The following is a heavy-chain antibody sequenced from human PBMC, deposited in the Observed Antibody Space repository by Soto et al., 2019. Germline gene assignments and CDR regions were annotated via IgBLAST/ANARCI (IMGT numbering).Heavy chain of an antibody. Sequence: QIQLVQAGAEVKKPGASVKLSCRASGYTFTNSGISWVRQAPGQGLEWMGWINTYNGNTHYAQKLQGRVTMTTDTSTNTAYMELRSLRSDDTAMYFCARDPMTGYLQFDYWGQGTLVTVSS. J-gene: IGHJ4*02. CDR2: INTYNGNT. D-gene: IGHD3-9*01. CDR3: ARDPMTGYLQFDY. CDR1: GYTFTNSG. V-gene: IGHV1-18*01.